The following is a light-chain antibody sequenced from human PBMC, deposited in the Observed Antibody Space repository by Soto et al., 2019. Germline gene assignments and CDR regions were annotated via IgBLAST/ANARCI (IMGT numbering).Light chain of an antibody. Sequence: IVLTQSPGSLSLSSGGRATLSCRASQSVSSNLAWYQQKPGQAPRLLIYGASTRATGIPARFSGTGYGTDVNLTVSSLQSEDFAVYYCQQYDNWPQTFGQGTKVDIK. CDR2: GAS. J-gene: IGKJ1*01. V-gene: IGKV3-15*01. CDR1: QSVSSN. CDR3: QQYDNWPQT.